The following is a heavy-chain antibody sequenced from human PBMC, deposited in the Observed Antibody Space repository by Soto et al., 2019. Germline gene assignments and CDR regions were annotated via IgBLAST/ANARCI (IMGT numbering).Heavy chain of an antibody. V-gene: IGHV3-48*03. CDR3: ARVGDGSPSDPFDY. CDR2: ISSSGSTI. CDR1: GFTFSSYE. Sequence: GGSVRLSCAASGFTFSSYEMNWVRQAPGKGLEWVSYISSSGSTIYYADSVKGRFTISRDNAKNSLYLQVNSLRAEDTAVYYCARVGDGSPSDPFDYWGQGTLVTVSS. J-gene: IGHJ4*02. D-gene: IGHD1-26*01.